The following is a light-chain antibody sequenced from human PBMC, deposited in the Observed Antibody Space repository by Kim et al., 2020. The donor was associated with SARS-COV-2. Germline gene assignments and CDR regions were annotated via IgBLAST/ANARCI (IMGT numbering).Light chain of an antibody. CDR3: QQYDIWPPLT. CDR2: GAS. J-gene: IGKJ4*01. CDR1: HDIRNN. Sequence: EIVMTQSPATLSVSPGERVILSCRASHDIRNNLAWYQQKPGQAPRLLIHGASIRATGIPARFSGSGSETEFTLTISSLQSEDFAVYYCQQYDIWPPLTFGGGTKVDIK. V-gene: IGKV3-15*01.